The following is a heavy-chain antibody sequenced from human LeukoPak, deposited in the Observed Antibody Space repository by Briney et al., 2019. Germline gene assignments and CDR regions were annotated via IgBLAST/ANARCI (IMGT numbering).Heavy chain of an antibody. CDR3: ARVGVRTHYYYYMDV. CDR2: IWYDGSNK. CDR1: GFTFSSYG. Sequence: GRSLRLSCAASGFTFSSYGMHWVRQAPGKGLDWVAVIWYDGSNKYYADSVKGRFTISRDNSKNTLYLQMNSLRAEDTAVYYCARVGVRTHYYYYMDVWGKGTTVTVSS. V-gene: IGHV3-33*01. J-gene: IGHJ6*03. D-gene: IGHD1-14*01.